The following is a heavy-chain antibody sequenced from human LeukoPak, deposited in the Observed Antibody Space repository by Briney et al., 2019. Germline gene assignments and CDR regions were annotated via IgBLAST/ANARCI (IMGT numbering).Heavy chain of an antibody. CDR3: ARGTDYGDYYFDY. D-gene: IGHD4-17*01. CDR1: GYTFTGYY. Sequence: ASVKVSCKASGYTFTGYYMHWVRQAPGQGLEWMGWINPNSGGTNYAQKFQGRVTMTRDTSISTAYMELSRLRSDDTAVYYCARGTDYGDYYFDYWGQGTLVTVSS. CDR2: INPNSGGT. J-gene: IGHJ4*02. V-gene: IGHV1-2*02.